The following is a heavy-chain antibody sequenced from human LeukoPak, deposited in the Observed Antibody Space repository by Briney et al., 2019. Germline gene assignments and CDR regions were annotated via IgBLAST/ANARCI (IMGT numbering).Heavy chain of an antibody. V-gene: IGHV3-20*04. Sequence: PGGSLRLSCAASGFTFDDYGMSWVRQAPGKGLEWVSGINWNGGSTGYADSVKGRFTISRDNAKNSLYLQMNSLRAEDTALYYCARDPRLYHTLVGFDYWGQGTLVTVSS. J-gene: IGHJ4*02. CDR1: GFTFDDYG. D-gene: IGHD3-3*01. CDR2: INWNGGST. CDR3: ARDPRLYHTLVGFDY.